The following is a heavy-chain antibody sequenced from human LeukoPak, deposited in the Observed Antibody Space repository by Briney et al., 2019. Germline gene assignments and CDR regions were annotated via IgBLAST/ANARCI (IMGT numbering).Heavy chain of an antibody. J-gene: IGHJ4*02. D-gene: IGHD4-17*01. CDR2: IIPIFGTA. CDR3: ARLPPDVYGDYYYFDY. CDR1: GGTFSSYA. Sequence: SVRVSCKASGGTFSSYAISWVRQAPGQGLEWMGGIIPIFGTANYAQTFQGRVTITADKSTSTAYMELSSLRAEDTALYYCARLPPDVYGDYYYFDYWGRGTLVTVSS. V-gene: IGHV1-69*06.